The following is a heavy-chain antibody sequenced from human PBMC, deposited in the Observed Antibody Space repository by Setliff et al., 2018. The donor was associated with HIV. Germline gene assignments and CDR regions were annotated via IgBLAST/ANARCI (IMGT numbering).Heavy chain of an antibody. V-gene: IGHV3-11*03. CDR3: ARSFPYYYESSGLYAMDV. CDR1: GFTFSDYY. CDR2: ISSSSSYT. Sequence: SGFTFSDYYMSWIRQAPGKGLEWVSYISSSSSYTNYADSVKGRFTISRDDDRNFLFLQMNSLRAEDTAIYFCARSFPYYYESSGLYAMDVWGQGTTVTVSS. D-gene: IGHD3-22*01. J-gene: IGHJ6*02.